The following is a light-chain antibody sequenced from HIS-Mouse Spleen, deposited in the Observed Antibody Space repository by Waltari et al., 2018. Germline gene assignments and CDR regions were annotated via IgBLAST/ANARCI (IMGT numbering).Light chain of an antibody. J-gene: IGLJ3*02. V-gene: IGLV2-14*03. CDR1: SSDVGGLNY. CDR2: DVS. Sequence: QSALTQPASVSGSPGQSITISCTGTSSDVGGLNYVSWYQHHPAKAPQLMIYDVSNRPSGVSNRFSGSKSGNTASLTISGLQAEDEADYYCSSYTSSSTNWVFGGGTKLTVL. CDR3: SSYTSSSTNWV.